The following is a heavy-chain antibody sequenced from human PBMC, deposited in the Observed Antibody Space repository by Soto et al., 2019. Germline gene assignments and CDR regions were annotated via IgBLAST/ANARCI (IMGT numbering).Heavy chain of an antibody. J-gene: IGHJ4*02. CDR3: VGELWHISHY. V-gene: IGHV4-31*03. CDR1: GGSISSVGYY. D-gene: IGHD2-21*01. Sequence: QVQLQESGPGLVKPSQTLSLTCTVSGGSISSVGYYWSWIRQHPGKVLEWIGYIYYSGRTYYNPSRKSRVTIAVDTSKNQFSLKLSSVTAADTAVYYCVGELWHISHYWGQGTLVTVSS. CDR2: IYYSGRT.